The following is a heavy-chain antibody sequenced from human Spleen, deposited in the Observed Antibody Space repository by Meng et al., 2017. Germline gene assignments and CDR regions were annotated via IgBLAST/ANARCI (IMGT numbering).Heavy chain of an antibody. V-gene: IGHV3-7*01. CDR2: IKQDGSEE. Sequence: GGSLRLSCAASGFTFNNYWMSWVRQAPGKGLEWVANIKQDGSEEYNVDSVMSRFIISRDNAKNSLYLQMNSLSTEDTAVYYCARSCSGGSCYYDGLDVWGRGTTVTVSS. CDR1: GFTFNNYW. CDR3: ARSCSGGSCYYDGLDV. J-gene: IGHJ6*02. D-gene: IGHD2-15*01.